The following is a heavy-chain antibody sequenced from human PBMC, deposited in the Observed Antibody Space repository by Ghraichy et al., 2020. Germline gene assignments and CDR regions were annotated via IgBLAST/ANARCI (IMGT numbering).Heavy chain of an antibody. J-gene: IGHJ3*02. D-gene: IGHD4-17*01. Sequence: SQTLSLTCTVSGGSISSYSFLFLLPPPWPGLEWIGYIYTSGSTNYNPSLKSRVTISVDTSKTQFSLKLSSVTAADTAVYYCARRSYGGAFDIWGQGTMVTVSS. CDR1: GGSISSYS. CDR2: IYTSGST. V-gene: IGHV4-4*09. CDR3: ARRSYGGAFDI.